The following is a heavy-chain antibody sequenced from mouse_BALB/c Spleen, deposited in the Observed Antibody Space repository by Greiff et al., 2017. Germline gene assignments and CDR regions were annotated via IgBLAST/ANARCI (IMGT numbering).Heavy chain of an antibody. CDR1: GYTFTSYW. Sequence: QVQLKQPGAELVKPGAPVKLSCKASGYTFTSYWMNWVKQRPGRGLEWIGRIDPSDSDTHYNQKFKDKATLTVDKSSSTAYIQLSSLTSEDSAVYYCAREEVTTVVSTEGWFAYWGQGTLVTVSA. CDR3: AREEVTTVVSTEGWFAY. V-gene: IGHV1-69*02. D-gene: IGHD1-1*01. J-gene: IGHJ3*01. CDR2: IDPSDSDT.